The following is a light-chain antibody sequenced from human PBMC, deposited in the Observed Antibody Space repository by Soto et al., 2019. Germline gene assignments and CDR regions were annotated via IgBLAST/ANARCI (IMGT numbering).Light chain of an antibody. CDR1: QSVSSSY. CDR3: QQYGSSPWT. J-gene: IGKJ1*01. Sequence: EIVLTQSPGTLSLSPGERATLSCRASQSVSSSYLAWYQQQPGQAPRPLIYGASSRAIGIPDRFSGSGSGTDFTLTISRLETEDFAVYYCQQYGSSPWTFGQGTKVEIK. V-gene: IGKV3-20*01. CDR2: GAS.